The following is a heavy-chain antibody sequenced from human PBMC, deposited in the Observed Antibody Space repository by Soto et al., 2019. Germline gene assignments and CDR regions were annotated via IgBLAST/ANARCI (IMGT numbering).Heavy chain of an antibody. J-gene: IGHJ4*02. D-gene: IGHD2-2*03. CDR2: IYPGDSDI. Sequence: GESLKISCKGSGYSFINYLIGWVRQMPGKGLEWMGIIYPGDSDIRYSPPFQGQVTISADKSISTAYLQWSSLKASDTAMYYCARGTGDCSSTSCYLDYWGQGTLVTVSS. CDR1: GYSFINYL. V-gene: IGHV5-51*01. CDR3: ARGTGDCSSTSCYLDY.